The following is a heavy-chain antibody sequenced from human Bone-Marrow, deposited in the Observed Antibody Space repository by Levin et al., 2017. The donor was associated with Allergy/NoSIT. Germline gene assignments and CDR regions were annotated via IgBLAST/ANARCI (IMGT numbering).Heavy chain of an antibody. CDR1: GYTFTGYY. Sequence: GASVKVSCKASGYTFTGYYMHWVRQAPGQGLEWMGWINPNSGGTNYAQKFQGRVTMTRDTSISTAYMELSRLRSDDTAVYYCARDTVTTGVWYFDLWGRGTLVTVSS. CDR2: INPNSGGT. V-gene: IGHV1-2*02. CDR3: ARDTVTTGVWYFDL. J-gene: IGHJ2*01. D-gene: IGHD4-17*01.